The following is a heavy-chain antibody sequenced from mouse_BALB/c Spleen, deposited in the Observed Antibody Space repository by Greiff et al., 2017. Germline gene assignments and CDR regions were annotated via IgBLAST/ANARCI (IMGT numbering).Heavy chain of an antibody. Sequence: QVQLKESGAELAKPGASVKMSCKASGYTFTSYWMHWVKQRPGQGLEWIGYINPSTGYTEYNQKFKDKATLTADKSSSTAYMQLSSLTSEDSAVYYCARRGGNYVGYAMDYWGQGTSVTVSS. CDR2: INPSTGYT. V-gene: IGHV1-7*01. CDR1: GYTFTSYW. CDR3: ARRGGNYVGYAMDY. J-gene: IGHJ4*01. D-gene: IGHD2-1*01.